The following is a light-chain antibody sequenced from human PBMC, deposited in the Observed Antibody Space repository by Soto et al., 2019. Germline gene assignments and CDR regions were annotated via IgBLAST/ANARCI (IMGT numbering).Light chain of an antibody. CDR1: QNIYSN. CDR2: RAS. J-gene: IGKJ4*01. V-gene: IGKV3-15*01. CDR3: QQYGSSPLT. Sequence: IVMTQSPATLSVSPGERATLSCRASQNIYSNVAWYQQRPDQAPRLLIYRASTRATGIPARFSGSGSGTEFTLTISSLEPEDFAVYYCQQYGSSPLTFGGGTKVDI.